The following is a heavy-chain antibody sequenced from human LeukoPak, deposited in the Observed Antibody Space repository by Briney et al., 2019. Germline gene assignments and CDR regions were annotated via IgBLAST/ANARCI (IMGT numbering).Heavy chain of an antibody. Sequence: GGSLRLSCAASGFTFDDYAMHWVRQAPGKGLEWVSGISWNSGSIGYADSVKGRFTISRDNAKNSLYLQMNSLRAEDTALYYCTKGNGYDTYNWFDPWGQGTLVTVSS. D-gene: IGHD5-18*01. CDR1: GFTFDDYA. CDR3: TKGNGYDTYNWFDP. V-gene: IGHV3-9*01. CDR2: ISWNSGSI. J-gene: IGHJ5*02.